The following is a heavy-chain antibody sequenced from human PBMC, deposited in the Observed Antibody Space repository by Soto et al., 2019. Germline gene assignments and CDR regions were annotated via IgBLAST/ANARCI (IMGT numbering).Heavy chain of an antibody. CDR2: IIPIFGTA. CDR3: ARARQDIVVVPDAPEYYFDY. V-gene: IGHV1-69*06. D-gene: IGHD2-2*01. Sequence: GASVKVSCKASGGTFSSYAISWVRQAPGQGLEWMGGIIPIFGTANYAQKFQGRVTITADKSTSTAYMELSSLRSEDTAVYYCARARQDIVVVPDAPEYYFDYWGQGTLVTVSS. J-gene: IGHJ4*02. CDR1: GGTFSSYA.